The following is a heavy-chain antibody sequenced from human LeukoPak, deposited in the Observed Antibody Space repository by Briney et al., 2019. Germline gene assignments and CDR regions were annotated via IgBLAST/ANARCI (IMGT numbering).Heavy chain of an antibody. J-gene: IGHJ4*02. CDR2: IYYSGST. Sequence: SEALSLTCTVSGGSVSSGSYYWSWIRQPPGKGPEWIGYIYYSGSTNYNPSLKSRVTISVDTSKNQFSLKLSSVTAADTAVYYCARDPGRYYDSSGYYYKGGVDYWGQGTLVTVSS. CDR1: GGSVSSGSYY. D-gene: IGHD3-22*01. CDR3: ARDPGRYYDSSGYYYKGGVDY. V-gene: IGHV4-61*01.